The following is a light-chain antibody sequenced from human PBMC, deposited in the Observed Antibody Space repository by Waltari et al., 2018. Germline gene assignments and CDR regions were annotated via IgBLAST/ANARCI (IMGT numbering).Light chain of an antibody. CDR1: RSNIGSNT. CDR2: SNN. CDR3: AAWDDSLNGSIYV. J-gene: IGLJ1*01. V-gene: IGLV1-44*01. Sequence: QSVLTQPPSASGTPGQRVTISCSGSRSNIGSNTVNWYQQLPGTAPKLLTYSNNQRPSGVPDRFSGYKSGTSASLAISGLQPEDEADYYCAAWDDSLNGSIYVFGTGTRVTVL.